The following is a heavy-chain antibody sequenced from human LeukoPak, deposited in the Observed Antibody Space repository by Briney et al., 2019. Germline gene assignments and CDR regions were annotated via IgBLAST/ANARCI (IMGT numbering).Heavy chain of an antibody. CDR2: ISGSGGST. CDR3: AKDEDSDFIVAYFDY. D-gene: IGHD1-26*01. V-gene: IGHV3-23*01. Sequence: GGSLRLSCAASGFTFSSYAMSWVRQAPGKGLEWVSAISGSGGSTYYADSVKGRFTISRDNSKNTLYLQMNSLRAEDTAVYYCAKDEDSDFIVAYFDYWGQGTLVNVFS. CDR1: GFTFSSYA. J-gene: IGHJ4*02.